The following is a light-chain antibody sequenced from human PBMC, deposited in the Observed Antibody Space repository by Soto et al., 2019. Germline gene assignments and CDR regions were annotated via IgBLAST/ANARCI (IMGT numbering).Light chain of an antibody. V-gene: IGKV3-11*01. J-gene: IGKJ5*01. CDR3: QHRGT. CDR1: QSVSNY. Sequence: EIVLTQSPVTLSLSPGERATLSCRASQSVSNYLGWYQQKPGQAPRLLIYDASNSATGIPARFSGSGSGTDFTLTISSLENEDFAVYYCQHRGTFGHGTRLEIK. CDR2: DAS.